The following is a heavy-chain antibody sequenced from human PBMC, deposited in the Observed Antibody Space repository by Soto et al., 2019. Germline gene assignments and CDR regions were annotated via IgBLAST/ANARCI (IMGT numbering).Heavy chain of an antibody. CDR1: GFTFSSYS. CDR3: ARRGWELLSGGWFDP. CDR2: ISSSSSYI. D-gene: IGHD1-26*01. V-gene: IGHV3-21*01. J-gene: IGHJ5*02. Sequence: EVQLVESGGGLVKPGGSLRLSCAASGFTFSSYSMNWVRQAPGKGLEWVSSISSSSSYIYYADSVKGRFTISRDNAKNSLYLQMNSLRAEDTAVYYCARRGWELLSGGWFDPWGQGTLVTVSS.